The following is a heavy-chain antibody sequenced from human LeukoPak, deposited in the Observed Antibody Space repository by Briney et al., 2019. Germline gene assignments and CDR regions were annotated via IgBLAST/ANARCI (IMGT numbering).Heavy chain of an antibody. D-gene: IGHD2-15*01. V-gene: IGHV3-11*01. CDR2: ISRSGSTK. Sequence: GSLTLSCAASGFTFSDYNMRWIRQAPGKGLEWFSSISRSGSTKYYTDSVKGRFTISRYNAKNSLFLQMNSLRAEDTDVYYCARVLRYCSGGNCYSGGLGYMDVWGKGTTVTISS. CDR1: GFTFSDYN. J-gene: IGHJ6*03. CDR3: ARVLRYCSGGNCYSGGLGYMDV.